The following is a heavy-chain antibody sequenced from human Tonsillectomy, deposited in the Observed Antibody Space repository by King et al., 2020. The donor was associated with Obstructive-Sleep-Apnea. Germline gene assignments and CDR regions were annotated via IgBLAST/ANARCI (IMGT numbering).Heavy chain of an antibody. J-gene: IGHJ4*02. CDR3: ASKPDIVVVVAAEYYFDS. D-gene: IGHD2-15*01. Sequence: LQLQESGPGLVKPSETLSLTCTFSGGSISSSSYYWGWIRQPPGKGLEWIGRIYYSGRTYYKPSLKSRVTISVDTSKNQFSLKLSSVTAADTAVYYCASKPDIVVVVAAEYYFDSWGQGTLVTVSS. CDR2: IYYSGRT. V-gene: IGHV4-39*07. CDR1: GGSISSSSYY.